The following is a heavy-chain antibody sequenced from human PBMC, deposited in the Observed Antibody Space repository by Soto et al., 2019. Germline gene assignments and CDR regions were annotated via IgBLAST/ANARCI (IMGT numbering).Heavy chain of an antibody. Sequence: QVQLVESGGGVVQPGRSLRLSCAASGFTFSSYAMHWVRQAPGKGLEWVAVISYDGSNKYYADSVKGRFTISRDNSKNTLYRQMNSLRAEDTAVYYCASDQYSSSSCFDYWGQGTLVTVSS. D-gene: IGHD6-6*01. CDR2: ISYDGSNK. J-gene: IGHJ4*02. CDR3: ASDQYSSSSCFDY. V-gene: IGHV3-30-3*01. CDR1: GFTFSSYA.